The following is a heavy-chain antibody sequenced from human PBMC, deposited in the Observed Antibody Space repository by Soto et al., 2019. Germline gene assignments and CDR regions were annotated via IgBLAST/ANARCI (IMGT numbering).Heavy chain of an antibody. Sequence: EVQLVESGGGLVQPGGSLRLSCAASGFTVSSNYMSWVRQAPGKGLEWVSVIYSGGSTYYADSVKGRFTISRDNSKNTLYLQMNSLRAEDTAVYYCARGSLSCGGDCYLGYWGQGTLVTVSS. D-gene: IGHD2-21*01. CDR2: IYSGGST. J-gene: IGHJ4*02. CDR3: ARGSLSCGGDCYLGY. CDR1: GFTVSSNY. V-gene: IGHV3-66*01.